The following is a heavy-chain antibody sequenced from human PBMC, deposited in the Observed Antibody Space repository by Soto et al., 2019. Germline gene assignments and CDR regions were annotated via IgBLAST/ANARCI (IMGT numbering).Heavy chain of an antibody. CDR3: ARRSMKVVVTPFDY. V-gene: IGHV4-61*01. J-gene: IGHJ4*02. CDR2: IYYSGST. Sequence: QLQLQESGPGLVKPSETLSLTCTVSGGSMSSGSYYWSWIRQPPGKGLEWIGYIYYSGSTNYNPSLKSRVTISIDTSKNQFSLKLSSVTAADTAVYYCARRSMKVVVTPFDYWGQGTLVTVSS. CDR1: GGSMSSGSYY. D-gene: IGHD3-22*01.